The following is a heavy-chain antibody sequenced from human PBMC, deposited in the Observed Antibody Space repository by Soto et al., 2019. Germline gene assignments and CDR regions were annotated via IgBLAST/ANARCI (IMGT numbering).Heavy chain of an antibody. CDR3: ARDIVVVPAAPGARSRDYYYYGMDV. Sequence: SETLSLTCTVSGGSISSYYWSWIRQPAGKGLEWIGRIYTSGSTNYNPSLKSRVTMSVDTSKNQFSLKLSSVTAADTAVYYCARDIVVVPAAPGARSRDYYYYGMDVWGQGTSVTVSS. CDR1: GGSISSYY. J-gene: IGHJ6*02. V-gene: IGHV4-4*07. D-gene: IGHD2-2*01. CDR2: IYTSGST.